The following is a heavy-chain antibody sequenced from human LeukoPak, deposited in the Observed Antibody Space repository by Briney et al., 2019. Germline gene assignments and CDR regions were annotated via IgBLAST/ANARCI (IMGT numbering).Heavy chain of an antibody. CDR3: ARVSGVNYYGSGSYSSDAFDI. J-gene: IGHJ4*02. D-gene: IGHD3-10*01. CDR1: GFTFSSYS. CDR2: ISSSSSYI. V-gene: IGHV3-21*01. Sequence: PGGSLRLSCAASGFTFSSYSMNWVRQAPGKGLEWVSSISSSSSYIYYADSVKGRFTISRDNAKNSLYLQMNSLRAEDTAVYYCARVSGVNYYGSGSYSSDAFDIWGQGTLVTVSS.